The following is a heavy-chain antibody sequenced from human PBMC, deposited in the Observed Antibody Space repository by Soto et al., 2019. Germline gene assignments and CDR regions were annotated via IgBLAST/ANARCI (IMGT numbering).Heavy chain of an antibody. CDR3: AVITMVRGVIITNNYYGMDV. CDR2: VSWNGSRT. D-gene: IGHD3-10*01. V-gene: IGHV3-35*01. Sequence: GSLRLSCAASGFTFSNSDMNWVHQAPGKGLEWVSGVSWNGSRTHYADSVKGRFIISRDNSRNTLYLQTNSLRAEDTAVYYCAVITMVRGVIITNNYYGMDVWGQGTTVTV. J-gene: IGHJ6*02. CDR1: GFTFSNSD.